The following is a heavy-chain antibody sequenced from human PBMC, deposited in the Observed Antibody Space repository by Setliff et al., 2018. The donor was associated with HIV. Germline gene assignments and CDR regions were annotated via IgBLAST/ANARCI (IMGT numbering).Heavy chain of an antibody. CDR2: IYYTGNT. D-gene: IGHD3-22*01. CDR3: ASRVYYYDSSGYLREEGFDP. J-gene: IGHJ5*02. CDR1: GDSISRRIYY. Sequence: SETLSLTCTVSGDSISRRIYYWSWIRQPPGKGLEWVGSIYYTGNTNYNPSLKSRVTISVDTSKNHFSLQLNSVTAADTAVYYCASRVYYYDSSGYLREEGFDPWGQGTLVTVSS. V-gene: IGHV4-61*01.